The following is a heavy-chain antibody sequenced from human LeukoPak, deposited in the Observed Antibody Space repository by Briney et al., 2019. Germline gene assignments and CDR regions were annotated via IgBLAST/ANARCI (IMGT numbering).Heavy chain of an antibody. Sequence: SSETLSLTCTVSGGSISSYYWSWIRQPPGKGLEWIGYIYYSGSTNYNPSLKSRVTISVDTSKNQFSLKLSSVTAADTAVYYCARDLLGRGNYFDYWGQGTLVTVSS. CDR1: GGSISSYY. CDR2: IYYSGST. J-gene: IGHJ4*02. V-gene: IGHV4-59*01. CDR3: ARDLLGRGNYFDY. D-gene: IGHD7-27*01.